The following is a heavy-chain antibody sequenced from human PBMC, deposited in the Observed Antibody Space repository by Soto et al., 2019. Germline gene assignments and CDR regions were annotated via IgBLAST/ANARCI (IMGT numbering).Heavy chain of an antibody. CDR1: GFTFSSYG. J-gene: IGHJ4*02. V-gene: IGHV3-30*18. Sequence: QVQLVESGGGVVQPGRSLRLSCAASGFTFSSYGMHWVRQAPGKGLEWVAVISYDGSNKYYADSVKGRFTISRDNSKNTLYLQMNSLRAEDTAVYYCAKDQAGYSSSWLGYWGQGTMVTVSS. CDR2: ISYDGSNK. CDR3: AKDQAGYSSSWLGY. D-gene: IGHD6-13*01.